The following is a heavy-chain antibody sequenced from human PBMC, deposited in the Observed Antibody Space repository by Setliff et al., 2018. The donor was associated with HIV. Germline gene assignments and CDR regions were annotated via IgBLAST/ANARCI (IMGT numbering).Heavy chain of an antibody. D-gene: IGHD2-21*02. CDR3: ARGQGCGGGCHYAFEM. Sequence: SETLSLTCTVSGDSISSDFYWGWIRQPPGKGLEWIGSIYHSGNTYYMPSLQSRVTISVDMSKNQFSLSLNSVTAADTAVYYCARGQGCGGGCHYAFEMWGQGTMVTVSS. CDR1: GDSISSDFY. J-gene: IGHJ3*02. CDR2: IYHSGNT. V-gene: IGHV4-38-2*02.